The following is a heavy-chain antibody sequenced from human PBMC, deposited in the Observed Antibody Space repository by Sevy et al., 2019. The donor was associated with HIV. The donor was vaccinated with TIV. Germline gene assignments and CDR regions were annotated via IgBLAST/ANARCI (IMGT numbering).Heavy chain of an antibody. V-gene: IGHV3-7*01. CDR2: IKGDGGEK. CDR3: AREVIAVPGGDY. Sequence: GGSLRLSCAASGFIFSKYWMSWVRQAPGKGLEWVANIKGDGGEKYYVDSVKGRFTISRDNAKNSLYLQMNSLGAEDTAVYYCAREVIAVPGGDYWGQGTLVTVSS. CDR1: GFIFSKYW. J-gene: IGHJ4*02. D-gene: IGHD6-19*01.